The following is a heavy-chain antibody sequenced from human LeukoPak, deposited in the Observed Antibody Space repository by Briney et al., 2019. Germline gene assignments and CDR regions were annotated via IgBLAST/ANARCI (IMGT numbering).Heavy chain of an antibody. V-gene: IGHV3-30*02. D-gene: IGHD3-22*01. Sequence: GGSLRLSCAASGFTLSSYGMHWVRQAPGMGLEWVAFIRYDGYSQYYADSVKGRFTISRDTSKNSLYLQMNSLRAEDTAVYYCARDYDSSGYYDYWGQGTLVTVSS. J-gene: IGHJ4*02. CDR2: IRYDGYSQ. CDR3: ARDYDSSGYYDY. CDR1: GFTLSSYG.